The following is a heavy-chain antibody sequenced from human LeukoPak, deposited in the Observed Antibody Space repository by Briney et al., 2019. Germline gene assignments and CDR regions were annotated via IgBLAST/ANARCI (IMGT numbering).Heavy chain of an antibody. J-gene: IGHJ4*02. CDR2: INHSGST. V-gene: IGHV4-34*01. Sequence: PSETLSLTCAVYGGSFSGYYWSWIRQPPGKGLEWIGEINHSGSTNYNPSLKSRVTISVDTSKNQFSLKLSSVTAADTAVYYCARGGVVVAAIDYWRQGTMVSVCS. CDR3: ARGGVVVAAIDY. CDR1: GGSFSGYY. D-gene: IGHD2-15*01.